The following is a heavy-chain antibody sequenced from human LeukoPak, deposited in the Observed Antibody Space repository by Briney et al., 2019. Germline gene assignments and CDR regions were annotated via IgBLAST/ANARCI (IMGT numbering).Heavy chain of an antibody. V-gene: IGHV3-23*01. D-gene: IGHD4-11*01. Sequence: GGSLRLSCAASGFTFSSYAMSWVRQAPGKGLEWVSVLSGSGGSTYHADSVKGRFTISRDNSKSTLYLQMNSLRAEDTAVYYCAKAYSNYFYDYWGQGTLVTVSS. CDR1: GFTFSSYA. CDR3: AKAYSNYFYDY. CDR2: LSGSGGST. J-gene: IGHJ4*02.